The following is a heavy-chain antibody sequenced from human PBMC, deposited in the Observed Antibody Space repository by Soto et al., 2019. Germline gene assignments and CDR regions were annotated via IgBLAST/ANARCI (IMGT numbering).Heavy chain of an antibody. Sequence: GESLTTSCKGSGYSFTSYWIVWVLQIPGKGLECMGIIYPGDSDTRYSPSFQGQVTISADKSISTAYLQWSSLKASDTAMYYCARLATLGGGAAAYYYYGMDVWGQGTTVTVSS. D-gene: IGHD3-16*01. J-gene: IGHJ6*01. V-gene: IGHV5-51*01. CDR2: IYPGDSDT. CDR3: ARLATLGGGAAAYYYYGMDV. CDR1: GYSFTSYW.